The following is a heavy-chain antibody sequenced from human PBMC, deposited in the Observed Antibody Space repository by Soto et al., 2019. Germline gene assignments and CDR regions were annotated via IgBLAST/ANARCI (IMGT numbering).Heavy chain of an antibody. D-gene: IGHD6-25*01. CDR3: AKFFVETGSNSGWPWSFHY. Sequence: EVQLLESGGGLVQPGRSLRLSCAASGFTFSNYAMSWVRQAPGQGLDWVSAISGSGVTTYYADSVKGRFTISRDNSKKTLFLQMNSLRAEDAAVYYCAKFFVETGSNSGWPWSFHYWGQGTLVTVSS. CDR2: ISGSGVTT. V-gene: IGHV3-23*01. J-gene: IGHJ4*02. CDR1: GFTFSNYA.